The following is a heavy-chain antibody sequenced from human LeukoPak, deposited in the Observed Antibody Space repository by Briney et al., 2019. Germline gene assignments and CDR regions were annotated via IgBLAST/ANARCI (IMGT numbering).Heavy chain of an antibody. J-gene: IGHJ5*02. Sequence: GGSLRLSCAASGFTFSSYGRHWVRQAPGKGLEGGAVISKAGPYTYYVDSVKGRFTISRDNSKNTLYLQINSLRAEDTAVYYCAKESAGRWNLSPWGQGTQVTVSS. CDR2: ISKAGPYT. CDR1: GFTFSSYG. V-gene: IGHV3-30*18. D-gene: IGHD1-1*01. CDR3: AKESAGRWNLSP.